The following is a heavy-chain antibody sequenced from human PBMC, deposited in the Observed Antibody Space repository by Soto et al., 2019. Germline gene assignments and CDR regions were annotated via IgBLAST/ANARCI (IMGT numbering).Heavy chain of an antibody. Sequence: SVKVSCKASGGTFSSYAISWVRQAPGQGLGWMGGIIPIFGTANYAQKFQGRVTITADESTSTAYMELSSLRSEDTAVYYCATGGIQLWAFDYWGQGTLVTVSS. V-gene: IGHV1-69*13. CDR3: ATGGIQLWAFDY. D-gene: IGHD5-18*01. CDR2: IIPIFGTA. J-gene: IGHJ4*02. CDR1: GGTFSSYA.